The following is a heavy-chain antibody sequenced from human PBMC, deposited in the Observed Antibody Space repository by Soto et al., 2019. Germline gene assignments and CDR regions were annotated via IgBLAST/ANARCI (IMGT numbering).Heavy chain of an antibody. Sequence: SQTLSLTLAITGDSVSSNSAGWSWVRQSPSRGLEWLGRTYYRSKWYYEYAVSVRGRITINPETSKNQYALQLNSVTPEETAVYFCARGEQYSGRIFDYWGQGTLVTVLL. CDR3: ARGEQYSGRIFDY. J-gene: IGHJ4*01. CDR2: TYYRSKWYY. D-gene: IGHD1-26*01. CDR1: GDSVSSNSAG. V-gene: IGHV6-1*01.